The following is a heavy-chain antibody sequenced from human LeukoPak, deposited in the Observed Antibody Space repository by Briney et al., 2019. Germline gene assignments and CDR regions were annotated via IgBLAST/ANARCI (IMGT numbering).Heavy chain of an antibody. V-gene: IGHV3-23*01. CDR3: AKDRWVHDSSGYSAYYFDY. J-gene: IGHJ4*02. D-gene: IGHD3-22*01. CDR2: ISSSGDST. CDR1: EFTFSSYG. Sequence: GGSLRLSCAASEFTFSSYGMSWVRQAPGKGLEWVSAISSSGDSTYYADSVKGRFTISRDNSKNTLYLQVNSLRAEDTAVYCCAKDRWVHDSSGYSAYYFDYWGQGTLVTVSS.